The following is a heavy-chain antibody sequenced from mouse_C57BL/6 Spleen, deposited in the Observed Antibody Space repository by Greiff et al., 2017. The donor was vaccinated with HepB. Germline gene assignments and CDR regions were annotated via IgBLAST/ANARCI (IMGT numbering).Heavy chain of an antibody. D-gene: IGHD2-10*02. CDR1: GYAFSSYW. CDR3: AREVYGTPYYFDY. Sequence: VQLQQSGAELVKPGASVKISCKASGYAFSSYWMNWVKQRPGKGLEWIGQIYPGDGDTNYNGKFKGKATLTADKSSSTAYMQLRSLTSEDSAVYFCAREVYGTPYYFDYWGQGTTLTVSS. J-gene: IGHJ2*01. CDR2: IYPGDGDT. V-gene: IGHV1-80*01.